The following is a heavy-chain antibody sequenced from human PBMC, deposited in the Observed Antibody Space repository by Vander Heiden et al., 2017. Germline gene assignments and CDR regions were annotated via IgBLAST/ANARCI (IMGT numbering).Heavy chain of an antibody. V-gene: IGHV3-23*01. Sequence: EVQLLESWGGWVPPGGSLRLSCAASGFTFSNYAMSWVRQAPGKGLEWVSGISARGGSTYYTDSVKGRFTISRDNSKNTLYLQMNSLRAEDTAVYYCAKDAVVVTPDYWGQGTLVTVSS. J-gene: IGHJ4*02. CDR2: ISARGGST. CDR3: AKDAVVVTPDY. CDR1: GFTFSNYA. D-gene: IGHD2-21*02.